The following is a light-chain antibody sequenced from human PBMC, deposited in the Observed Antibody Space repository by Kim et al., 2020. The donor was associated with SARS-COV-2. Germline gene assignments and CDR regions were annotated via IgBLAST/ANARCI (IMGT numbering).Light chain of an antibody. Sequence: PGQSGTISCIGTSSDVGGYKYVSWYQKHPDRAPKLIIYDVTERPSGVPDRFSGSKSGNTASLTISGLQAEDEADYHCCSYAGTSTLFGGGTKLTVL. CDR1: SSDVGGYKY. CDR3: CSYAGTSTL. J-gene: IGLJ2*01. CDR2: DVT. V-gene: IGLV2-11*01.